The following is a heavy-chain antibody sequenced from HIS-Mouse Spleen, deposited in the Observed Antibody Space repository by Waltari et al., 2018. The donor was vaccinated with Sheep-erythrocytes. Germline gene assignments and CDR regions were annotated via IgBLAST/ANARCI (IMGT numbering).Heavy chain of an antibody. CDR1: GGSISSGDYY. Sequence: QVQLQESGPGLVKPSQTLSLTCTVSGGSISSGDYYWSWIRQPPGKGLEWIGYIYYSGSTYYNPSLKSRVTISVDTSKNQFSLKRSSVTAADTAVYYCARALANWGSSFDYWGQGTLVTVSS. CDR3: ARALANWGSSFDY. J-gene: IGHJ4*02. D-gene: IGHD7-27*01. V-gene: IGHV4-30-4*01. CDR2: IYYSGST.